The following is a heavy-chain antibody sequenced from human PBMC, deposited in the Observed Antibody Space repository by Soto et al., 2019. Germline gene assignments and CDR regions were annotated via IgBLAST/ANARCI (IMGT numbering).Heavy chain of an antibody. J-gene: IGHJ6*02. CDR1: GDSFTRYW. CDR2: IYPGDSDT. V-gene: IGHV5-51*01. Sequence: GEFLRISYRCAGDSFTRYWIGWVRQMPGKGLEWMGIIYPGDSDTRYSPSFQGQVTISADKSISTAYLQWSSLKASDTAMYYCARLYGDYVYYGMDVWGQGTKVTGSS. D-gene: IGHD4-17*01. CDR3: ARLYGDYVYYGMDV.